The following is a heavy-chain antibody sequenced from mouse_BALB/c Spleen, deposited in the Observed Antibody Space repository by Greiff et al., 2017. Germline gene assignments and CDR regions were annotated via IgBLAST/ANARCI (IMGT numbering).Heavy chain of an antibody. J-gene: IGHJ2*01. CDR1: GYTFSSYW. Sequence: QVQLQQSGAELMKPGASVKISCKATGYTFSSYWIEWVKQRPGHGLEWIGEILPGSGSTNYNEKFKGKATFTADTSSNTAYMQLSSLTSEDSAVYYCARYDPTSYFDYWGQGTTLTVSS. CDR3: ARYDPTSYFDY. CDR2: ILPGSGST. D-gene: IGHD2-3*01. V-gene: IGHV1-9*01.